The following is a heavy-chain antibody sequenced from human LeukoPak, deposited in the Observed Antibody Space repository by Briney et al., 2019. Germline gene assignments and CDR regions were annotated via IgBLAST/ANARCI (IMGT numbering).Heavy chain of an antibody. CDR3: AKDLGSSGTASYFDY. D-gene: IGHD6-19*01. CDR1: GFTFSSYE. Sequence: GGSLRLSCAASGFTFSSYEMNWVRQVPGKGLEWVSAISGSGGSTYYADSVKGRFTISRDNSKNTLYLQMNSLRAEDTAIYYCAKDLGSSGTASYFDYWGQGTLVTVSS. J-gene: IGHJ4*02. V-gene: IGHV3-23*01. CDR2: ISGSGGST.